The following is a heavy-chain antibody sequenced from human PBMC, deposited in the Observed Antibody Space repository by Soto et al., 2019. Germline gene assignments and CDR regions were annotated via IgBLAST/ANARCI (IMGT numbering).Heavy chain of an antibody. J-gene: IGHJ4*02. V-gene: IGHV3-23*01. CDR1: GFTFSSYA. CDR2: ISGSGGST. D-gene: IGHD1-26*01. Sequence: GGSLRLSCAASGFTFSSYAMSWVRQAPGKGLEWVSAISGSGGSTYYADSVKGRFTISRDNSKNTLYLQMNSLRAEDTAVYYCAKDHRSGDEWEPLAYFDYWGQGTLVTVSS. CDR3: AKDHRSGDEWEPLAYFDY.